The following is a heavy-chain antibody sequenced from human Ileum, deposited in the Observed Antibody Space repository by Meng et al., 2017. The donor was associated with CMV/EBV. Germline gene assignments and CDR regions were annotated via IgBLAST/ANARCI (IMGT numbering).Heavy chain of an antibody. Sequence: AVYGGSFSDYYVSWIRQSPGKGLEWIGEINHSGSTNYNPSLKSHVTLSRDTSKNQFSLKLTSVTVADTGVYYCARGKRGIATRNFDFWGQGTLVTVSS. D-gene: IGHD6-6*01. J-gene: IGHJ4*02. V-gene: IGHV4-34*01. CDR2: INHSGST. CDR1: GGSFSDYY. CDR3: ARGKRGIATRNFDF.